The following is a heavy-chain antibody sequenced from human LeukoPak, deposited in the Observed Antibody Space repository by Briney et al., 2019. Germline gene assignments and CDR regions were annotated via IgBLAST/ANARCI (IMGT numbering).Heavy chain of an antibody. Sequence: ASVKVSCKASGYTFTSYYMHWVRQAPGQGLEWMGGIIPIFGTANYAQKFQGRVTITADESTSTAYMELSSLRSEDTAVYYCASPITNWGQGTLVTVSS. CDR1: GYTFTSYY. CDR3: ASPITN. D-gene: IGHD1-1*01. J-gene: IGHJ4*02. CDR2: IIPIFGTA. V-gene: IGHV1-69*13.